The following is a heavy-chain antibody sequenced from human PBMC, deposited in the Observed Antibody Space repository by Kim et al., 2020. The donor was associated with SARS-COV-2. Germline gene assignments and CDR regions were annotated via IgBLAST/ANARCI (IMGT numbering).Heavy chain of an antibody. D-gene: IGHD1-26*01. CDR1: GYTFTSCG. CDR2: ISAYNGNT. V-gene: IGHV1-18*01. Sequence: ASVKVSCKASGYTFTSCGISWVRQAPGQGLEWMGWISAYNGNTNYAQKLQGRVTMTTDTSTSTAYMELRSLRSDDTAVYYCARTGWEPSQLHRIYYYYYMDVWGKGTTVTVSS. CDR3: ARTGWEPSQLHRIYYYYYMDV. J-gene: IGHJ6*03.